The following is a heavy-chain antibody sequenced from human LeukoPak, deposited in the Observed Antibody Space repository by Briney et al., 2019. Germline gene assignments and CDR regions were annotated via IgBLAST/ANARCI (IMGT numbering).Heavy chain of an antibody. CDR1: GGSFSGYY. Sequence: SETLSLTCAVYGGSFSGYYWSWIRQPPGKGPEWIGEINHSGSTNYNPSLKSRVTISVDTSKNQFSLKLSSVTAADTAVHYCARGRYYGSRPFDYWGQGTLVTVSS. CDR3: ARGRYYGSRPFDY. D-gene: IGHD3-10*01. V-gene: IGHV4-34*01. CDR2: INHSGST. J-gene: IGHJ4*02.